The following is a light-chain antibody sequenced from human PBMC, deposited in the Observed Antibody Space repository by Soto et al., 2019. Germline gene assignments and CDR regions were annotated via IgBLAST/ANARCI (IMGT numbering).Light chain of an antibody. J-gene: IGKJ2*01. CDR2: DAS. CDR1: QGISSA. V-gene: IGKV1-13*02. CDR3: QQFNSYPMYT. Sequence: AIQLTQSPSSLSASVGDRVTITCRASQGISSALAWYQQKPGKAPKLRIYDASSLESGVPSRFSGSGSGTDFTLSISSLQPEDFATYYCQQFNSYPMYTFGQGTKLEIK.